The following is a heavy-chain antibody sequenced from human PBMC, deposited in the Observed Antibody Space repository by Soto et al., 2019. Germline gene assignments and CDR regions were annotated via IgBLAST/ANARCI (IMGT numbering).Heavy chain of an antibody. D-gene: IGHD3-22*01. V-gene: IGHV4-30-4*01. J-gene: IGHJ4*02. CDR2: IYYSGST. CDR1: GGSISSGDYY. CDR3: ARVQYDSSGYDL. Sequence: SETLSLTCTVSGGSISSGDYYWSWIRRPPGKGLEWIGYIYYSGSTYYNPSLKSRVTISVDTSKNQFSLKLSSVTAADTAVYYCARVQYDSSGYDLWGQGTLVTVSS.